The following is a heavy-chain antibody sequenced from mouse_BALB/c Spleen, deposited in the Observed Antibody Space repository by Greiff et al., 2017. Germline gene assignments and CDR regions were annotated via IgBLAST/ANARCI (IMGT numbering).Heavy chain of an antibody. CDR2: ISSGGSYT. CDR3: ARDDGDSYYDYAMDY. J-gene: IGHJ4*01. V-gene: IGHV5-9-4*01. CDR1: GFTFSSYA. Sequence: EVMLVESGGGLVKPGGSLKLSCAASGFTFSSYAMSWVRQSPEKRLEWVAEISSGGSYTYYPDTVTGRFTISRDNAKNTLYLEMSSLRSEDTAMYYCARDDGDSYYDYAMDYWGQGTSVTVSS. D-gene: IGHD2-3*01.